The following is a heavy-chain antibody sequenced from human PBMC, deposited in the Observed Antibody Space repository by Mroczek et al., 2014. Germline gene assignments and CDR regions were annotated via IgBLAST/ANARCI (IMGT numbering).Heavy chain of an antibody. J-gene: IGHJ3*02. V-gene: IGHV3-30*18. CDR2: ISYDGSNK. CDR1: GFTFSSYG. Sequence: VQLVESGGGVVQPGRSLRLSCAASGFTFSSYGMHWVRQAPGKGLEWVAVISYDGSNKYYADSVKGRFTISRDNSKNTLYLQMNSLRAEDTAVYYCAKDLEQLVLNDAFDIWGQGTMVTVSS. CDR3: AKDLEQLVLNDAFDI. D-gene: IGHD6-13*01.